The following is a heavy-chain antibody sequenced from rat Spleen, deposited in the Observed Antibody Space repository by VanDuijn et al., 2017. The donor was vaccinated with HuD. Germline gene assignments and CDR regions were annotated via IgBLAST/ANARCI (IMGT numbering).Heavy chain of an antibody. Sequence: QVQLRESGPGLVQPSQTLSLTCTVSGFSLNSNTVNWVRQPPGKGLEWMGAIWSGGGTDYNSLLKSRLSITRDTSTSQVFLNMNSLQTEDTAIYFCTRSSYNSGSMDAWGQGTSVTVSS. CDR2: IWSGGGT. V-gene: IGHV2-1*01. CDR1: GFSLNSNT. J-gene: IGHJ4*01. D-gene: IGHD4-3*01. CDR3: TRSSYNSGSMDA.